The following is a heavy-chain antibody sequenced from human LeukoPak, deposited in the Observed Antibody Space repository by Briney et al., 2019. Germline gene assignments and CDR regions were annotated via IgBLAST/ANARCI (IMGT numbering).Heavy chain of an antibody. CDR2: IYYNGST. J-gene: IGHJ3*02. CDR1: GASISSSSYD. D-gene: IGHD2-15*01. Sequence: SETLSLTCTVSGASISSSSYDWGWLRQPPGKGREWIGSIYYNGSTYYNPSLKSRVTISVDASKNQFSLKLSSVTAADTAVYYCARRYCSGGSCYSERGAFDIWGQGTMVTVSS. CDR3: ARRYCSGGSCYSERGAFDI. V-gene: IGHV4-39*07.